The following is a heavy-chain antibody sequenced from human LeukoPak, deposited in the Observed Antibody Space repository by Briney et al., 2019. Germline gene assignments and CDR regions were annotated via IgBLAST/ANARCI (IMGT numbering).Heavy chain of an antibody. V-gene: IGHV1-46*01. J-gene: IGHJ3*02. CDR1: GYTFTSYY. CDR3: ARGPYSGSYPWAAFDI. D-gene: IGHD1-26*01. CDR2: INPSGGST. Sequence: ASVKVSCKASGYTFTSYYMHWVRQAPGQGLEWMGIINPSGGSTSYAQKFQGRVTMTRDTSTSTVYVELSSLRSEDTAVYYCARGPYSGSYPWAAFDIWGQGTMVTVSS.